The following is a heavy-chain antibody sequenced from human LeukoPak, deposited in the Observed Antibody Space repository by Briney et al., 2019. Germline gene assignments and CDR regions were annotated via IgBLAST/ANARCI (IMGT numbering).Heavy chain of an antibody. D-gene: IGHD6-6*01. CDR2: IIPIFGTA. Sequence: SVKVSCKASGYTFTSYDISWVRQAPGQGLEWMGGIIPIFGTANYAQKFQGRVTITADESTSTAYMELSSLRSEDTAVYYCARDQGLLVPNYYFDYWGQGTLVTVSS. CDR1: GYTFTSYD. CDR3: ARDQGLLVPNYYFDY. J-gene: IGHJ4*02. V-gene: IGHV1-69*13.